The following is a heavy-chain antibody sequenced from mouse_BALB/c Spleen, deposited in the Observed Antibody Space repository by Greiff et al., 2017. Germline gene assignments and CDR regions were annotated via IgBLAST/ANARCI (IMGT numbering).Heavy chain of an antibody. J-gene: IGHJ3*01. V-gene: IGHV1S132*01. CDR2: IFPGTGTT. Sequence: QVQLKESGAELVKPGASVKLSCKPSGYTFTSYWIQWVKQRPGQGLGWIGEIFPGTGTTYYNEKFKGKATLTIDTSSSTAYMQLSSLTSEDSAVYFCASMITTRGFAYWGQGTLVTVSA. CDR1: GYTFTSYW. D-gene: IGHD2-4*01. CDR3: ASMITTRGFAY.